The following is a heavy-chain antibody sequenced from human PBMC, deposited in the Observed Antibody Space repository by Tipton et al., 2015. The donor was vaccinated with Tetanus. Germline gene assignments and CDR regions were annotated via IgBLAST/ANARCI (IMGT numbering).Heavy chain of an antibody. CDR3: ARLRVYCSTACYSREDY. J-gene: IGHJ4*02. D-gene: IGHD2/OR15-2a*01. V-gene: IGHV3-30*03. Sequence: AVSGLTFSTSGYHWVRQAPGKGLETVAVISYDGTKKDYADSMKGRCSISRDNARNSLSVHMNSLTAEDTAVYYCARLRVYCSTACYSREDYWGQGTLVTVSS. CDR2: ISYDGTKK. CDR1: GLTFSTSG.